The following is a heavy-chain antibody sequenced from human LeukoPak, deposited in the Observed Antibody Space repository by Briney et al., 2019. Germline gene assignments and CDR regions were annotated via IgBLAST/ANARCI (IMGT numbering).Heavy chain of an antibody. CDR3: ARTSGCGTDY. J-gene: IGHJ4*02. D-gene: IGHD2-21*01. CDR2: IYYSGST. CDR1: GGSISSSSYY. Sequence: PSETPSLTCTVSGGSISSSSYYWGWIRQPPGKGLEWIGSIYYSGSTYYNPSLKSRVTISVDTSKSQFPLKLSSVTAADTAVYYCARTSGCGTDYWGQGTLVTVSS. V-gene: IGHV4-39*01.